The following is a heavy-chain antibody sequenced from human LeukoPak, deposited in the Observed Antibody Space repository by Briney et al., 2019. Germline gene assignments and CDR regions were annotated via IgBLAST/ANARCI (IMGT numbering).Heavy chain of an antibody. CDR2: IYYSGST. D-gene: IGHD6-19*01. CDR1: GGSISSSSYY. J-gene: IGHJ5*02. CDR3: AGTQWLSNNWFDP. V-gene: IGHV4-39*01. Sequence: SETLSLTCTVSGGSISSSSYYWGWLRQPPGKGLEWIGSIYYSGSTYYNPSLKSRVTISVDTSKNQFSLKLSSVTAADTAVYYCAGTQWLSNNWFDPWGQGTLVTVSS.